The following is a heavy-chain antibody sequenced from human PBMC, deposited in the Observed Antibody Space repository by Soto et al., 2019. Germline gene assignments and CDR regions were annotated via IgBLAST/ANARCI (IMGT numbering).Heavy chain of an antibody. D-gene: IGHD1-26*01. Sequence: EVQLVESGGGLVQPGRSLRLSCAASGFTFDDYAMHWVRQAPGKGLEWVSGISWNSGSIGYADSVKGRFTISRDNAKNSLYLQMNSLRAEDTALYYCVKAFSIAVGSTTFDYWGQGTLVTVSS. CDR3: VKAFSIAVGSTTFDY. CDR2: ISWNSGSI. J-gene: IGHJ4*02. V-gene: IGHV3-9*01. CDR1: GFTFDDYA.